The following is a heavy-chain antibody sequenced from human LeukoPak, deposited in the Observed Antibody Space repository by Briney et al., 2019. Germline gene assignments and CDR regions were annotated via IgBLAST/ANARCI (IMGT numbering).Heavy chain of an antibody. Sequence: ASVKVSCKASGYIFTHHCIHWVRQAPGQGLEWMGIINPNGGATSYAQRFQGRVSMTRDTSTSTVYMELSSLRSEDTAVYYCARELLLHWGQGTLVTVSS. J-gene: IGHJ4*02. D-gene: IGHD2-15*01. CDR2: INPNGGAT. CDR3: ARELLLH. CDR1: GYIFTHHC. V-gene: IGHV1-46*01.